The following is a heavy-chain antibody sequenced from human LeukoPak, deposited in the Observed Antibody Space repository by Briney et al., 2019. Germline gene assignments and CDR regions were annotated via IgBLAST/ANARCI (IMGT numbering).Heavy chain of an antibody. D-gene: IGHD6-25*01. Sequence: GGSLRLSCAASGFTFSTHWMAWFRQTPGEGLEWVAHINQDGSDIYYVDSVKGRFTISRDNAKNSLFLQMNGLRAEDTAVYYCATSSGSSYWGQGTLVTVSS. V-gene: IGHV3-7*01. CDR2: INQDGSDI. J-gene: IGHJ4*02. CDR3: ATSSGSSY. CDR1: GFTFSTHW.